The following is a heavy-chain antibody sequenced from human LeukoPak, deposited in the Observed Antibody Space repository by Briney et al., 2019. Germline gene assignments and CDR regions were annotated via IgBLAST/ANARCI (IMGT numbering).Heavy chain of an antibody. D-gene: IGHD3-10*01. Sequence: SETLSLTCTVSGYSISSGYYWGWIRQPPGKGLEWIGSMSHNRGTYYNPSLKSRVTISMDTSKNQFSLRLSSVTAADTAVYYCASYYASGVSAYNYYGMDVWGKGTTVTVSS. J-gene: IGHJ6*04. CDR1: GYSISSGYY. CDR2: MSHNRGT. V-gene: IGHV4-38-2*02. CDR3: ASYYASGVSAYNYYGMDV.